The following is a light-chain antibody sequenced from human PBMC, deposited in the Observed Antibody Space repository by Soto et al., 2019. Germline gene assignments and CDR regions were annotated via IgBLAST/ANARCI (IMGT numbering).Light chain of an antibody. Sequence: QSVLTQPRSVSGSPGQSVTISCTGTSSDVGAYNFVSWYQQHPGKAPKFMIYDVTRRPSGVPDRFFGFKSGNTASLTISGLQAEDEADYYCCSYAGSHTWVFGGGTKVTVL. CDR3: CSYAGSHTWV. V-gene: IGLV2-11*01. CDR2: DVT. CDR1: SSDVGAYNF. J-gene: IGLJ3*02.